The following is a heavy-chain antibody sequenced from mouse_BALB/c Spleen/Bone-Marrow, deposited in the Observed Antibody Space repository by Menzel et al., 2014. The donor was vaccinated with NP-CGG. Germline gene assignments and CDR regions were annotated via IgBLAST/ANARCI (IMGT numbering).Heavy chain of an antibody. D-gene: IGHD2-4*01. Sequence: VQLQQSGAELARPGASVKMSCKASGYTFXSYTMHWVKQRPGQGLEWIGYINPSSGYTNYNQKFKDKATLTADKSSSTAYMQLSSLTSEDPAVYYCARFFYDYDGPWFAYWGQGTLVTVSA. CDR3: ARFFYDYDGPWFAY. CDR2: INPSSGYT. V-gene: IGHV1-4*01. J-gene: IGHJ3*01. CDR1: GYTFXSYT.